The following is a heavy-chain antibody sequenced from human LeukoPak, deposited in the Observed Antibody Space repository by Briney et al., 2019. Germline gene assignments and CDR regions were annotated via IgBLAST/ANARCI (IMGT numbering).Heavy chain of an antibody. J-gene: IGHJ4*02. D-gene: IGHD3-22*01. V-gene: IGHV3-30*18. CDR2: ISYDGSNK. CDR3: AKDPSITMIVVAYSAPDY. Sequence: GGSLRVSCAASGFTFSSYGMHWVRQARGKGLEWVAVISYDGSNKYYADSVKGRFTISRDNSKNTLYLQMNSLRAEDTAVYYCAKDPSITMIVVAYSAPDYWGQGTLVTVSS. CDR1: GFTFSSYG.